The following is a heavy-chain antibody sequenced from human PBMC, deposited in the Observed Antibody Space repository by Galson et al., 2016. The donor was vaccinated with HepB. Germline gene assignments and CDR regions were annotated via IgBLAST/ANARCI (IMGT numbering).Heavy chain of an antibody. J-gene: IGHJ2*01. V-gene: IGHV2-5*02. D-gene: IGHD4-17*01. CDR3: PHTGPPLTDDDYRPWSFDL. Sequence: PALVKPTQTLTLTCTFSGFSLSTRGVGVGWIRQPPGKALEWFALVHWAAHKRYSPSLPSRLTITKDTAKNQLFLTMTNIAPVDTATYYFPHTGPPLTDDDYRPWSFDLWGRGTLVTVSS. CDR1: GFSLSTRGVG. CDR2: VHWAAHK.